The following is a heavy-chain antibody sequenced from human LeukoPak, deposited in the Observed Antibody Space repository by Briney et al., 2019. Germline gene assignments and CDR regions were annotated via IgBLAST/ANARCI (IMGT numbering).Heavy chain of an antibody. CDR3: ATVGYSYGYFDY. CDR2: FDPEDGET. CDR1: GYTLTELS. D-gene: IGHD5-18*01. J-gene: IGHJ4*02. Sequence: ASVKVSCKVSGYTLTELSMHWVRQVPGKGLEWMGGFDPEDGETIYAQKFQGRVTMTEDTSTDTAYMELSSLRSGDTAVYYCATVGYSYGYFDYWGQGTLVTVSS. V-gene: IGHV1-24*01.